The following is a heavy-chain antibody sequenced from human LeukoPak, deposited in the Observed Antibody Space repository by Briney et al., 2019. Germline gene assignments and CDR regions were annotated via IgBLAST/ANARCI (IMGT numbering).Heavy chain of an antibody. D-gene: IGHD2-2*01. Sequence: GRSLRLSCAASGFTFDDYAMHWVRQAPGKGLEWVSGISWNSGSIGYADSVKGRFTISRDNAKNSLYLQMNSLRAEDTALYYCAKDRQYQLAKDAFDIWGQGTMVTVSS. J-gene: IGHJ3*02. CDR2: ISWNSGSI. V-gene: IGHV3-9*01. CDR1: GFTFDDYA. CDR3: AKDRQYQLAKDAFDI.